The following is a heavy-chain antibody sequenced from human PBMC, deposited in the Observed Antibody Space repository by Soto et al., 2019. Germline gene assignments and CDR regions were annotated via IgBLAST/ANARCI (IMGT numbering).Heavy chain of an antibody. J-gene: IGHJ4*02. CDR3: ANMAGSSWYENFDY. CDR1: GFTFSSYA. V-gene: IGHV3-23*01. D-gene: IGHD6-13*01. CDR2: ISGSGGST. Sequence: EVQLLESGGGLVQPGGSLRLSCAASGFTFSSYAMSWVRQAPGKGLEWVSAISGSGGSTYYADSVKGRFTISRDNSKNRLYLKMNSLRAEDTAVYYCANMAGSSWYENFDYWGQGTLVTVSS.